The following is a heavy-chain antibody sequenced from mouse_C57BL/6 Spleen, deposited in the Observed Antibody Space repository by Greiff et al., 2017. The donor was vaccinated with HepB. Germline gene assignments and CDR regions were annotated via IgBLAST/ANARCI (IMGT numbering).Heavy chain of an antibody. D-gene: IGHD4-1*01. Sequence: VMLVESGAELARPGASVKLSCKASGYTFTSYGISWVKQRTGQGLEWIGEIYPRSGNTYYNEKFKGKATLTADKSSSTAYMELRSLTSEDSAVYFCARSNWDETYWGQGTLVTVSA. CDR1: GYTFTSYG. V-gene: IGHV1-81*01. CDR3: ARSNWDETY. CDR2: IYPRSGNT. J-gene: IGHJ3*01.